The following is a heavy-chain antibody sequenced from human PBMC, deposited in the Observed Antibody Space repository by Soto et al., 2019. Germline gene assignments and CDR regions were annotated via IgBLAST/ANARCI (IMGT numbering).Heavy chain of an antibody. J-gene: IGHJ4*02. V-gene: IGHV3-23*01. D-gene: IGHD3-10*01. CDR2: ISGSGGST. CDR1: GFTFSSYA. Sequence: GGSLRLSCAASGFTFSSYAMSWVRQAPGKGLEWVSAISGSGGSTYYADSVKGRFTISRDNSKNTLYLQMNSLRAEDTAVYYCAKDGEGIFWVRGVITQSAYFDYWGQGTLVTVSS. CDR3: AKDGEGIFWVRGVITQSAYFDY.